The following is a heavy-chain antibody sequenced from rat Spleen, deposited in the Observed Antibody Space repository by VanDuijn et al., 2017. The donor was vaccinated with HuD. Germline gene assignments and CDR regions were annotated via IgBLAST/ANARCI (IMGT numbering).Heavy chain of an antibody. J-gene: IGHJ2*01. CDR1: GFSLTSYN. Sequence: QVQLKESGPGLVQPSQTLSLTCTVSGFSLTSYNVHWVRQPPGKGLEWMGRMRYNGDTSYNSALKSRLSISRDTSKNQVFLKMNSLQTEDTAIYFCTRGPPRDDDSYYYGYYFDYWGQGVMVPVST. V-gene: IGHV2-63*01. CDR3: TRGPPRDDDSYYYGYYFDY. D-gene: IGHD1-12*02. CDR2: MRYNGDT.